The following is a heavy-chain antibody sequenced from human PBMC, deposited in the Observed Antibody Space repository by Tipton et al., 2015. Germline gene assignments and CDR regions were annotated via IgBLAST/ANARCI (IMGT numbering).Heavy chain of an antibody. J-gene: IGHJ6*02. D-gene: IGHD6-13*01. CDR3: AKVDDSRSRRFYYGMDV. CDR2: ISFDGDNK. CDR1: GFSFSSYD. V-gene: IGHV3-30*18. Sequence: SLRLSCAASGFSFSSYDMHWVRQAPGKGLVWVAVISFDGDNKYYADSVKGRFTISRDNSKNTLYLQMNSLRADDTAVYYCAKVDDSRSRRFYYGMDVWGQGTTVTVSS.